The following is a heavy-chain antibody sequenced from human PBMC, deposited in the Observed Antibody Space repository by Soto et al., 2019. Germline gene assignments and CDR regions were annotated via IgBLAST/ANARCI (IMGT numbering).Heavy chain of an antibody. CDR1: GFSLSSSGVG. J-gene: IGHJ4*02. Sequence: QITLRQSGPTRVRPTQPLTLTCNFSGFSLSSSGVGVGWIRQPPGKAPEWLVVIYWDDDKRYSPSLKSRLTIPKDXXKXPXXLTMTNMDPVDTGTYYCAHRALYSGSYWDGGYFDAWGQGTPVTVSP. CDR2: IYWDDDK. CDR3: AHRALYSGSYWDGGYFDA. D-gene: IGHD1-26*01. V-gene: IGHV2-5*02.